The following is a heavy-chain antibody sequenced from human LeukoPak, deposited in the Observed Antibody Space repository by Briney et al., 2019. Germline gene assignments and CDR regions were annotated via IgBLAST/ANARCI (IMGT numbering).Heavy chain of an antibody. V-gene: IGHV4-4*09. D-gene: IGHD6-19*01. J-gene: IGHJ6*03. CDR2: IQTSGTT. CDR3: ARRVISKAVRPNIYQFMDV. CDR1: GDSISGYS. Sequence: SETLSLTCTVCGDSISGYSWSWIRQSPEKGLEWIGLIQTSGTTKYNPSLKGRVSISVDTSKTQVSLKVSSVTAADTAVYYCARRVISKAVRPNIYQFMDVWGKGTTVTVSS.